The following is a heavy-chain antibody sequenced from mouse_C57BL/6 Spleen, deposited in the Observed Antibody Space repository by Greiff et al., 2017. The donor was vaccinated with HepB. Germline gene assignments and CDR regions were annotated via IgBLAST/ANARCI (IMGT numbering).Heavy chain of an antibody. J-gene: IGHJ4*01. V-gene: IGHV2-2*01. CDR3: ASYYYGISYAMDY. Sequence: QVQLQQSGPGLVQPSQSLSITCTVSGFSLTSYGVHWVRQSPGKGLEWLGVIWSGGSTDYNAAFISRLSISKDNSKSQVFFKMNILQADDTDIYYCASYYYGISYAMDYWGQGTSVTVSS. CDR2: IWSGGST. D-gene: IGHD1-1*01. CDR1: GFSLTSYG.